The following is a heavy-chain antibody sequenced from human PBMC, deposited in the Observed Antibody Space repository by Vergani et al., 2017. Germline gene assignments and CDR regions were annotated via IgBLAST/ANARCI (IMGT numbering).Heavy chain of an antibody. Sequence: EVQLVQSGAEVKKPGEARKRSWKGEGESGNREGRGGVRQRTGKGLEWMGSIYPGDSDTRYSPSFQGQVTISADKSISTAYLQWSSLKASDTAMYYCARPAAGKEYSFDYWGQGTLVTVSS. CDR3: ARPAAGKEYSFDY. CDR2: IYPGDSDT. D-gene: IGHD6-13*01. CDR1: GESGNREG. J-gene: IGHJ4*02. V-gene: IGHV5-51*01.